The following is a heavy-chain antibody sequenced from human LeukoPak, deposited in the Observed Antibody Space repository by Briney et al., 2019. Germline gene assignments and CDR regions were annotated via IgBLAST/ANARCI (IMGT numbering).Heavy chain of an antibody. CDR1: GFTFSDYW. J-gene: IGHJ4*02. CDR2: IKGDGSVK. V-gene: IGHV3-7*03. Sequence: PGGSLRFSCAASGFTFSDYWMTWVRQTPGKGLEWVANIKGDGSVKAYIDSVKGRFTISRDNAKSSLYLQMNSLRAADTAVYYCARDSGNFYVDYWGQGTLVTVSS. CDR3: ARDSGNFYVDY. D-gene: IGHD1-26*01.